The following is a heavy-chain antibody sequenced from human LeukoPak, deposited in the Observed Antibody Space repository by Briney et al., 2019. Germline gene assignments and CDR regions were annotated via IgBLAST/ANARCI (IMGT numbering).Heavy chain of an antibody. CDR1: GFTFSSYE. CDR2: ISSSGSTI. J-gene: IGHJ4*02. V-gene: IGHV3-48*03. Sequence: PGGSLRLSCAASGFTFSSYEMNWVRQAPGKGLEWVSYISSSGSTIYYADSVKGRFTISRDNAKNSLYLQMNSLRAEDTAVYYCAGSWYFTSSLDYWGPGTLVTVSS. D-gene: IGHD6-13*01. CDR3: AGSWYFTSSLDY.